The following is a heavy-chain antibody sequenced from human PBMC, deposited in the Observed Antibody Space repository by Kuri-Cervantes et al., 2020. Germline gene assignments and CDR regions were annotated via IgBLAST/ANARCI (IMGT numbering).Heavy chain of an antibody. V-gene: IGHV3-30*07. CDR1: GFTFSSYA. J-gene: IGHJ4*02. D-gene: IGHD4-23*01. Sequence: GESLKISCAASGFTFSSYAMHWVRQAPGKGLEWVAVISYDGSNKYYADSVRGRFTSSRDNAKNALYLQMNSLRDVDTAVYYCARYHDYGGNVGPKVDHWGQGTLVTVSS. CDR2: ISYDGSNK. CDR3: ARYHDYGGNVGPKVDH.